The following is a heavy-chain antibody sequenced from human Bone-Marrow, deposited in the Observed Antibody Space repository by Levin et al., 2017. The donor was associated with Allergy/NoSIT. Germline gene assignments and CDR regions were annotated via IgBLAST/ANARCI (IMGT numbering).Heavy chain of an antibody. Sequence: SETLSLTCSVSGVSVSTTTYYWSWIRQPPGKGLEWIGYMYYSGSTSYNPSLKGRVNLSVDTSKNHLSLKLNFVTAADTAVYYCARYIWFGTIKYFDLWGRGALVTVSS. V-gene: IGHV4-61*03. CDR1: GVSVSTTTYY. CDR2: MYYSGST. CDR3: ARYIWFGTIKYFDL. J-gene: IGHJ2*01. D-gene: IGHD3-10*01.